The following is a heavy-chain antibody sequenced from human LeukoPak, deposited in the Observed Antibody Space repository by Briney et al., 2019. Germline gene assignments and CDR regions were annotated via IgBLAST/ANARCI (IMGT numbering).Heavy chain of an antibody. CDR2: VSWDSGGI. CDR3: AKSNSSGYPSPF. J-gene: IGHJ4*02. D-gene: IGHD3-22*01. V-gene: IGHV3-9*01. Sequence: SLRLSCGASGFTFVNYAMYWVGQAPGKGLEWFAGVSWDSGGIGYAAAVKGRFTISRDNAKNSLYLQMNSLIPDDSALVYCAKSNSSGYPSPFWGQGTLVTVSS. CDR1: GFTFVNYA.